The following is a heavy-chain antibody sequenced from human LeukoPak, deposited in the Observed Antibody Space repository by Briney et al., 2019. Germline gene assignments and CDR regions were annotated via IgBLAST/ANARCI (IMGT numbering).Heavy chain of an antibody. CDR3: ARGLGPLWGLGY. Sequence: GGSLRLSCAASGFTFSSYSMNWARQAPGKGLEWVSYISSSSSTIYYYADSVKGRFTISRDNAKNSLYLQMNSLRAEDTAVYYCARGLGPLWGLGYWGQGTLVTVSS. J-gene: IGHJ4*02. D-gene: IGHD5-18*01. CDR2: ISSSSSTI. V-gene: IGHV3-48*04. CDR1: GFTFSSYS.